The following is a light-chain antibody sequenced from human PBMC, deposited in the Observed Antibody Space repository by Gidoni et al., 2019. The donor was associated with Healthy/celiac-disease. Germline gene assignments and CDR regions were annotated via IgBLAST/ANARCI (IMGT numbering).Light chain of an antibody. Sequence: DIVMTQFPLSLPVTPGEPASISCRSSQSLLHSNGYNYLDWYLQKPGQSPQLLIYLCSNRASGVPDRFSGSGSGTDFTLKISKVEAEDVGVYYCMQALQTPRTFGPGTKVDIK. CDR1: QSLLHSNGYNY. CDR2: LCS. V-gene: IGKV2-28*01. J-gene: IGKJ3*01. CDR3: MQALQTPRT.